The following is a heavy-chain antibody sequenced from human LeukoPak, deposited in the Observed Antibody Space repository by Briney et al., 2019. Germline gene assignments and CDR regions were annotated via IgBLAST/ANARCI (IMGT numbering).Heavy chain of an antibody. J-gene: IGHJ5*02. CDR3: AREADIVVVPAAHRYSWFDP. D-gene: IGHD2-2*01. Sequence: APVKVSCKASGYTFTGYYMHWVRQAPGQGLEWMGWINPNSGGTNYAQKFQGRVTMTRDTSISTAYMELSRLRSDDTAVYYCAREADIVVVPAAHRYSWFDPWGQGTLVTVSS. CDR2: INPNSGGT. CDR1: GYTFTGYY. V-gene: IGHV1-2*02.